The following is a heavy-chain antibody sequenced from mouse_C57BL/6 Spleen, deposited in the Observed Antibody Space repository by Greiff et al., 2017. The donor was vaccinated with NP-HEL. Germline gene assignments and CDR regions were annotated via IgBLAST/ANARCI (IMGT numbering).Heavy chain of an antibody. J-gene: IGHJ1*03. CDR3: TRKRAPWYFDV. V-gene: IGHV1-15*01. Sequence: VQLQQSGAELVRPGASVTLSCKASGYTFTDYEMHWVKQTPVHGLEWIGAIDPETGGTAYNQKFKGKAILTADKSSSTAYMELRSLTSEDSAVYYCTRKRAPWYFDVWGTGTTVTVSS. D-gene: IGHD3-3*01. CDR2: IDPETGGT. CDR1: GYTFTDYE.